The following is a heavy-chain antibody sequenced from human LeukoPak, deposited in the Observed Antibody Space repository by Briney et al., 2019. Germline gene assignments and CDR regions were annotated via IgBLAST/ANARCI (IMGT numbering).Heavy chain of an antibody. J-gene: IGHJ4*02. CDR3: ARADTEMVQFFFDN. V-gene: IGHV4-59*01. Sequence: KPSETLSLTCSVSGGFLSGFYWGWIRQPPGEGLEYIAYIHYSGSTNYNPSLKSRVTISVDRSMNQFSLTLTSATAADTAVYYCARADTEMVQFFFDNWGPGTPLTVSS. D-gene: IGHD5-18*01. CDR1: GGFLSGFY. CDR2: IHYSGST.